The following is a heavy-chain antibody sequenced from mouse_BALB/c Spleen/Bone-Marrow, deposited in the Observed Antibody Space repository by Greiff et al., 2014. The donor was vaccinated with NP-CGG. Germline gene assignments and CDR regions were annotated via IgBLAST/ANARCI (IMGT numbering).Heavy chain of an antibody. CDR1: GFTFSSYG. D-gene: IGHD2-10*02. J-gene: IGHJ4*01. Sequence: VQLKESGGGLVQPGGSLKLSCAASGFTFSSYGMSWVRQTPDKRLELVATINSNGGSTYYPDSVKGRFTISRDNARNILYLQMSSLRSEDTAMYYCAREEYGNYAMDYWGQGTSVTVSS. CDR3: AREEYGNYAMDY. CDR2: INSNGGST. V-gene: IGHV5-6-3*01.